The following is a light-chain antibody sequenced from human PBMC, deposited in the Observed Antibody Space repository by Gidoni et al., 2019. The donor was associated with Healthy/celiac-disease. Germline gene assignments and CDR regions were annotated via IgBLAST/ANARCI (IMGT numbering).Light chain of an antibody. CDR2: GAS. J-gene: IGKJ2*04. CDR1: QSVSSN. CDR3: QKYNNWPQCS. V-gene: IGKV3-15*01. Sequence: EIVMTQSPATLSVSPGERATLSCRASQSVSSNLAWYKQKPGQAPRLLIYGASTRATGIPARFSGSGSGTEFTLTISSLQSEDFAVYYCQKYNNWPQCSCGQGTKLEIK.